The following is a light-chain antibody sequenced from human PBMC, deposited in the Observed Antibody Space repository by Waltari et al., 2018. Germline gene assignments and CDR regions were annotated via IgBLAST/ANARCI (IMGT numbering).Light chain of an antibody. J-gene: IGKJ1*01. Sequence: DIQMTQSPSSLSASVGDRVTITCRASQYIDTYLSWYQQKSGKAPELLIYTSYTLHSGVSSRFSGSGSGTDFTLTISSLQPEDFATYYCQQSYSSPWTFAQGTKLEIK. CDR2: TSY. CDR3: QQSYSSPWT. V-gene: IGKV1-39*01. CDR1: QYIDTY.